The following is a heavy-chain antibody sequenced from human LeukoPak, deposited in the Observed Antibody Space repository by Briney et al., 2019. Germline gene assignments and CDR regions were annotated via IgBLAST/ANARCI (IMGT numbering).Heavy chain of an antibody. CDR2: IIPIFGTA. CDR1: GGTFSSYA. J-gene: IGHJ5*02. V-gene: IGHV1-69*13. CDR3: ARDNWIQLSGWFDP. Sequence: SVKVSCKASGGTFSSYAISWVRQAPGQGLEWMGGIIPIFGTANYAQKFQGRVTITADESTSTAYMELSSLRSDDTAVYYCARDNWIQLSGWFDPWGQGTLVTVSS. D-gene: IGHD5-18*01.